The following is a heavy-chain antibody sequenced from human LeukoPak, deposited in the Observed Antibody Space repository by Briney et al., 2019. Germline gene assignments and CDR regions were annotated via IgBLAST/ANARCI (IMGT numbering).Heavy chain of an antibody. J-gene: IGHJ6*03. CDR3: ARVGSSWYYYYYYMDV. CDR2: IKQGGSEK. CDR1: GFTFSSYW. D-gene: IGHD6-13*01. Sequence: GGSLRLSCAASGFTFSSYWMSWVRQAPGKGLEWVANIKQGGSEKYYVDSVKGRFTISRDNAKNSLYLQMNSLRAEDTAVYYCARVGSSWYYYYYYMDVWGKGTTVTVSS. V-gene: IGHV3-7*01.